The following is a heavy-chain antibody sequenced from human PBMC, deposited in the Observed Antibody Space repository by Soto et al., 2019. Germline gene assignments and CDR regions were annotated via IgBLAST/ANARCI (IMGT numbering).Heavy chain of an antibody. V-gene: IGHV3-30*18. CDR3: AKKNGYCNGGSCYYMDV. CDR2: ISYDGSNK. CDR1: GFTFSNYG. J-gene: IGHJ6*03. D-gene: IGHD2-15*01. Sequence: QVQLVESGGGVVQPGRSLRLSCAASGFTFSNYGMHWVSQAPGKGLEWVAGISYDGSNKYYADSVKGRLTISRDNSKDTLYLQMNSLGAEDAALYYCAKKNGYCNGGSCYYMDVWGKGTTVTVSS.